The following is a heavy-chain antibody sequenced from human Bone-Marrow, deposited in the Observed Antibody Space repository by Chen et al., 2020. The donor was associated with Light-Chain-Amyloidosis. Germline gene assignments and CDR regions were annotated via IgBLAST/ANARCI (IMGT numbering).Heavy chain of an antibody. CDR1: GFTFNSYW. CDR2: ISTDGSS. CDR3: ARARTPTMLDN. D-gene: IGHD1-1*01. V-gene: IGHV3-74*01. J-gene: IGHJ4*02. Sequence: EVQLVESGGGLVQPGGSLRLSCAASGFTFNSYWMHWVRQAPGKGLVCVSRISTDGSSSYAVSVKGRFTSSRDNAKNTLFLQMNSLTAEDTAVYYCARARTPTMLDNWGQGTLVTVSS.